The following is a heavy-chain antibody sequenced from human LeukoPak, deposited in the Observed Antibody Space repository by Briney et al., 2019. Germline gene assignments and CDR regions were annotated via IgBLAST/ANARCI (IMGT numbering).Heavy chain of an antibody. D-gene: IGHD3-22*01. Sequence: GGSLRLSCTASGFSFSTYSMNWVRQAPGKGLEWVSYIVGSSSNIYYADSVKGRFTISRDNAKNTLYLQMNSLRAEDTAVYSCARGDSLLVGTSAYFRDALDLWGQGTMVTVSS. J-gene: IGHJ3*01. V-gene: IGHV3-48*04. CDR3: ARGDSLLVGTSAYFRDALDL. CDR2: IVGSSSNI. CDR1: GFSFSTYS.